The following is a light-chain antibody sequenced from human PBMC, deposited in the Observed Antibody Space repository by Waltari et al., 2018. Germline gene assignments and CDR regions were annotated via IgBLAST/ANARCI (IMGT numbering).Light chain of an antibody. J-gene: IGKJ1*01. CDR3: QKYVSLPAT. CDR2: DAS. Sequence: ELVLTQSPGTPSLSPGERATLSCRASQSVSRSLAWYQQKHGQAPRLLIYDASTRATGIPDRFSGSGSGTDFSLTISRLEPEDFAVYYCQKYVSLPATFGQGTKVEIK. V-gene: IGKV3-20*01. CDR1: QSVSRS.